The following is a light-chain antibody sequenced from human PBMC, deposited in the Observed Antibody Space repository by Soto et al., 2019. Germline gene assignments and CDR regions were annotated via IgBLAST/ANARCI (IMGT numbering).Light chain of an antibody. CDR1: SSNIGAGYD. Sequence: QSVLTQPPSVSGAPGQRVTISCTGSSSNIGAGYDVHWYQQLPGTAPKLLIYGNSNRPSGVPDRFSGSKSGTSASLAITGLQAEDEADYYCQSYDSSLSGPYAVFGGGTKVTVL. CDR2: GNS. V-gene: IGLV1-40*01. J-gene: IGLJ7*01. CDR3: QSYDSSLSGPYAV.